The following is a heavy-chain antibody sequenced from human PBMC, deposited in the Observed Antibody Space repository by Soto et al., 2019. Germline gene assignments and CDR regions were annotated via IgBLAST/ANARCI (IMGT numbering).Heavy chain of an antibody. CDR1: GFTFSNYW. J-gene: IGHJ4*02. Sequence: EVQLVESGGGLVQPGESLRLSCAASGFTFSNYWMHWVRQAPGMGLVWVSRISPYGSDTVYADFVRGRFTISRDNAKNTLSLQMNSLRAEDTALYYCVRGSSSWNGIDYWGQGALVTVSS. V-gene: IGHV3-74*01. D-gene: IGHD6-13*01. CDR2: ISPYGSDT. CDR3: VRGSSSWNGIDY.